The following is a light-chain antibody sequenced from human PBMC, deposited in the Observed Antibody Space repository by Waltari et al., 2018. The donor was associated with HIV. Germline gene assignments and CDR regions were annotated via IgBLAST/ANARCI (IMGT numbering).Light chain of an antibody. CDR3: QQYRRSPLT. V-gene: IGKV3-20*01. CDR2: GAS. Sequence: EIVLTQSPGTLALSLGKRATISCRASQSVSSTYLAWYQQKPGQPPRLLIYGASTRATGIPDRFSGSGSGTDFTLTISRVEPEDSAVYYCQQYRRSPLTFGGGTKVEIK. J-gene: IGKJ4*01. CDR1: QSVSSTY.